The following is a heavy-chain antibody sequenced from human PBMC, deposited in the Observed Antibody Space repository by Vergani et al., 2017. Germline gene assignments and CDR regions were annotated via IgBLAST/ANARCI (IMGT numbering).Heavy chain of an antibody. J-gene: IGHJ5*02. CDR3: AKDIGPQYGPTGWFDP. V-gene: IGHV3-49*03. CDR1: GFTFGDYA. Sequence: EVQLVESGGGLVQPGRSLRLSCTASGFTFGDYAMSWFRQAPGKGLEWVGFIRSKAYGGTTEYAASVKGRFTISRDNAKNSLYLQMNSLRAEDTALYYCAKDIGPQYGPTGWFDPWGQGTLVTVSS. CDR2: IRSKAYGGTT. D-gene: IGHD4/OR15-4a*01.